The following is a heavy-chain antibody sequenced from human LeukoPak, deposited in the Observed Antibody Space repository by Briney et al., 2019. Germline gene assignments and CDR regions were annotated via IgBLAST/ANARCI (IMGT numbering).Heavy chain of an antibody. V-gene: IGHV4-59*08. J-gene: IGHJ3*02. CDR2: IYYSGST. CDR1: GGSISSYY. Sequence: SETLSLTCTVSGGSISSYYWSWIRQPPGKGLEWIGYIYYSGSTNYNHSLKSQVTISVDTSKNQFSLKLSSVTAADTAVYYCARSPLGYCSGGSCYIDAFDIWGQGTMVTVSS. D-gene: IGHD2-15*01. CDR3: ARSPLGYCSGGSCYIDAFDI.